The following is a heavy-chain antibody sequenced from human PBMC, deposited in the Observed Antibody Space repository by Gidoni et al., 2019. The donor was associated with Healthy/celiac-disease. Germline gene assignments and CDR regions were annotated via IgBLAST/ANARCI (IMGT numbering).Heavy chain of an antibody. J-gene: IGHJ4*02. D-gene: IGHD4-17*01. CDR3: ARGGDYEFDY. CDR1: GFTFSSYA. V-gene: IGHV3-30*01. CDR2: ISYDGSNK. Sequence: QVQLVESGGGVVQPGRSLRLSCAASGFTFSSYAMHWVRQAPGKGLEWVAVISYDGSNKYYADAVKGRFTISRDNSKNTLYLQMNSLRAEDTAVYYCARGGDYEFDYWGQGTLVTVSS.